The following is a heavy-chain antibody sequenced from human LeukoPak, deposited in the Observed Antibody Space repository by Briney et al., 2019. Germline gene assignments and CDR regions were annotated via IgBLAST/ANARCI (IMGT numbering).Heavy chain of an antibody. V-gene: IGHV1-69*13. Sequence: ASVKVSCTASGGTFSSYAISWVRQAPGQGLEWMGGIIPIFGTANYAQKFQGRVTITADESTSTAYMELSSLRSEDTAVYYCARGVISCGGDCYHYYYYMDVWGKGTTVTVSS. J-gene: IGHJ6*03. CDR2: IIPIFGTA. CDR3: ARGVISCGGDCYHYYYYMDV. CDR1: GGTFSSYA. D-gene: IGHD2-21*01.